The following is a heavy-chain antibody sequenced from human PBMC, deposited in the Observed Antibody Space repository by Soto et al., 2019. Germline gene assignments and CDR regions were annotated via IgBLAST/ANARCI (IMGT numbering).Heavy chain of an antibody. J-gene: IGHJ6*02. CDR1: GFTFSSYA. D-gene: IGHD6-6*01. V-gene: IGHV3-23*01. Sequence: LRLSCAASGFTFSSYAMSWVRQAPGKGLEWVSAISGSGGNTYYADSVKGRFTISRDNSKNTLYLQMNSLRAEDTAVYYCAKGTYSRSSDYYYYGMDVWGQGTTVTVSS. CDR2: ISGSGGNT. CDR3: AKGTYSRSSDYYYYGMDV.